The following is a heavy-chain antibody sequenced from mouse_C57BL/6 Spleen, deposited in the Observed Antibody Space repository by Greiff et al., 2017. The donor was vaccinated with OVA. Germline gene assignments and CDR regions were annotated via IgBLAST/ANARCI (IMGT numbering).Heavy chain of an antibody. V-gene: IGHV1-50*01. Sequence: VQLQQPGAELVKPGASVKLSCKASGYTFTSYWMQWVKQRPGQGLEWIGEIDPSDSYTNYNQKFKGKATLTVDTSSSTAYMQLSSLTSEDSAVYYCARRGIGGNLNYWGQGTTLTVSS. CDR1: GYTFTSYW. CDR3: ARRGIGGNLNY. J-gene: IGHJ2*01. D-gene: IGHD2-1*01. CDR2: IDPSDSYT.